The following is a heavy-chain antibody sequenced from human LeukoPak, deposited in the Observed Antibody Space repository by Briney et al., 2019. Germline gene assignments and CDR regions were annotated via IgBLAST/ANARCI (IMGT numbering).Heavy chain of an antibody. V-gene: IGHV4-4*07. CDR3: ARQPPQYYGMDV. J-gene: IGHJ6*02. Sequence: SETLSLTCTVSGGSFSNYYWSWIRQPAGKGLEWTGRIYTSGSTNYNPSVKSRVTMSVDTSNNQFSLKLTSVTAADTAVYYCARQPPQYYGMDVWGQGTTVTVSS. CDR2: IYTSGST. CDR1: GGSFSNYY. D-gene: IGHD1-14*01.